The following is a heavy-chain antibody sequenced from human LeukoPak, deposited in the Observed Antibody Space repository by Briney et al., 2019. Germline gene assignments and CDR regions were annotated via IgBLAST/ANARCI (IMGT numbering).Heavy chain of an antibody. Sequence: PGGSLRLSCAASGFTFSSYAMHWVRQAPGKGLEWVALISYDGSNIYYADSVKGRFTISRDNSKNSLYLQMNSLRAEDTAVYYCARAKPKNMVRGLIMRRESRYYFDYWGQGTLVTVSS. D-gene: IGHD3-10*01. V-gene: IGHV3-30*04. J-gene: IGHJ4*02. CDR2: ISYDGSNI. CDR1: GFTFSSYA. CDR3: ARAKPKNMVRGLIMRRESRYYFDY.